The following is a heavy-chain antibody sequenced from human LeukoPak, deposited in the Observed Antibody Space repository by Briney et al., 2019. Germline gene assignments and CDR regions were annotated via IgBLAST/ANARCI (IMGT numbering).Heavy chain of an antibody. CDR2: IYYSGST. D-gene: IGHD2-15*01. CDR3: EKDSHLDV. J-gene: IGHJ6*02. V-gene: IGHV4-59*08. Sequence: ASETLSLTCTVSGGSISSYYWSWIRQPPGKGLEWIGYIYYSGSTNCNPSLKSRVTISVDTSKNQFSLKLSSVTAADTAVYYCEKDSHLDVWGQGTTVTVSS. CDR1: GGSISSYY.